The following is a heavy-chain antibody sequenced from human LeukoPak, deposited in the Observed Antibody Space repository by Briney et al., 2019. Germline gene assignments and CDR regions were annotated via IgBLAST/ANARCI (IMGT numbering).Heavy chain of an antibody. CDR1: GFTFSSYG. CDR2: ISGSGGST. D-gene: IGHD5-12*01. CDR3: ARVKEASAFDI. J-gene: IGHJ3*02. V-gene: IGHV3-23*01. Sequence: GGSLRLSCAASGFTFSSYGMSWVRQAPGKGLEWVLAISGSGGSTYYADSVKGRFTISRDNAKNSLYLQMNSLRAEDTAVYYCARVKEASAFDIWGQGTMVTVSS.